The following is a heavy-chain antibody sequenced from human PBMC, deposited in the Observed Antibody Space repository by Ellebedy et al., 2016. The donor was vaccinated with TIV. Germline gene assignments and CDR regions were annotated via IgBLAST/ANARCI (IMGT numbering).Heavy chain of an antibody. Sequence: GESLKISCAASGFTFSSYSMNWVRQAPGKGLEWVSAVSERDGRTFYADSVKGRFSISRDNFDNTLFLHMHSLTAGDTAVYYCTKRADNWGFFDYWGHGTLVTVSS. CDR2: VSERDGRT. CDR1: GFTFSSYS. CDR3: TKRADNWGFFDY. J-gene: IGHJ4*01. V-gene: IGHV3-23*01. D-gene: IGHD1-1*01.